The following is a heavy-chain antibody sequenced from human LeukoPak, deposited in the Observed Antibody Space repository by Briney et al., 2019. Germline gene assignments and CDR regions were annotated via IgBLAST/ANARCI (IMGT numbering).Heavy chain of an antibody. CDR1: GFTFSSYS. J-gene: IGHJ3*02. V-gene: IGHV3-21*01. CDR2: ISSSSSYI. Sequence: PGGSLRLSCAASGFTFSSYSMNWVRQAPGKGLEWVSSISSSSSYIYYADSVKGRFTISRDNAKNSLYLQMNSLRAEDTAVYYCARPNASGNYRAFDIWGQGIMVTVSS. CDR3: ARPNASGNYRAFDI. D-gene: IGHD3-10*01.